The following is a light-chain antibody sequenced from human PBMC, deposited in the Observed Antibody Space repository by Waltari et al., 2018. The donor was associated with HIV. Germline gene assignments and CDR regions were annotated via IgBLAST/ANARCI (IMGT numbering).Light chain of an antibody. J-gene: IGLJ3*02. CDR1: SSNIGSNY. Sequence: QSVLTQPPSASGTPGQRVTISCSGSSSNIGSNYVYWYQQLPGTDTKLLIHMNNQRPSVVPDRSSGSKSGTSASLAISGLRSEDEADYYCAAWDASLSAWVFGGGTKLTVL. CDR3: AAWDASLSAWV. V-gene: IGLV1-47*01. CDR2: MNN.